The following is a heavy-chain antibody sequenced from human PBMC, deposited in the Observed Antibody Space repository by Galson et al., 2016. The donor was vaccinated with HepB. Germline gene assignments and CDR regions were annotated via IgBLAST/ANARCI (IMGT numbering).Heavy chain of an antibody. V-gene: IGHV4-59*01. J-gene: IGHJ6*02. CDR3: AREDSGGWYGFHYGMDV. Sequence: ETLSLTCTVSGASISGYYLSWIRQPPGKGLEWIGYIYYSGRTNYNSSLKSRVTISVDTSKNQFSLKLSSVTAADTAVYYCAREDSGGWYGFHYGMDVWGQGTTVTVSS. CDR2: IYYSGRT. CDR1: GASISGYY. D-gene: IGHD6-19*01.